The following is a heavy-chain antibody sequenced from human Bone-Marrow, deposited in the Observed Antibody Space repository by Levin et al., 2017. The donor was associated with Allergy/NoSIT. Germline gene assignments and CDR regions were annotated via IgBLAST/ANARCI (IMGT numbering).Heavy chain of an antibody. CDR1: GFTFSNYG. V-gene: IGHV3-30*18. Sequence: GGSLRLSCAVSGFTFSNYGMHWVRQTPGKGLEWVAVISYDGNNKYYADSVKGRFTTSRDNSKNTLYLQMNSLRAEDTAVYYCAKDSRSYYDILTGYRMPYVDYWGQGTLVTVSS. D-gene: IGHD3-9*01. J-gene: IGHJ4*02. CDR3: AKDSRSYYDILTGYRMPYVDY. CDR2: ISYDGNNK.